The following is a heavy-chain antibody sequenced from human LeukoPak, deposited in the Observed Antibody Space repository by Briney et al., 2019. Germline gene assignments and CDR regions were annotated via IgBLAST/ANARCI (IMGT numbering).Heavy chain of an antibody. D-gene: IGHD6-13*01. CDR3: ARVHHEYSSRTMDY. Sequence: ASMKVSCKASGYTFTGYYMHWVRQAPGQGLEWMGWINPNSGGTNYAQKFQGRVTMTRDTSISTAYMELSRLRSDDTAVYCCARVHHEYSSRTMDYWGQGTLVTVSS. J-gene: IGHJ4*02. CDR2: INPNSGGT. CDR1: GYTFTGYY. V-gene: IGHV1-2*02.